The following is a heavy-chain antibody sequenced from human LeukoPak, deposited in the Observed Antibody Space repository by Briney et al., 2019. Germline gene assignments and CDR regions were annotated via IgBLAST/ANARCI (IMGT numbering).Heavy chain of an antibody. D-gene: IGHD4-17*01. J-gene: IGHJ6*02. CDR3: ARDPATVTNYYYYGMDV. CDR2: IIPILGIA. Sequence: ASVKVSCKASGGTFSSYAISWARQAPGQGLEWMGRIIPILGIANYAQKFQGRVTITADKSTSTAYMELSSLRSEDTAVYYCARDPATVTNYYYYGMDVWGQGTTVTVSS. CDR1: GGTFSSYA. V-gene: IGHV1-69*04.